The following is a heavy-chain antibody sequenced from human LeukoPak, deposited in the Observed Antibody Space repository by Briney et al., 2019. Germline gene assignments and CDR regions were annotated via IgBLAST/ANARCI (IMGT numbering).Heavy chain of an antibody. CDR2: ISSSSSYI. D-gene: IGHD3-22*01. J-gene: IGHJ5*02. CDR3: ASSSGSTLGWFDP. V-gene: IGHV3-21*04. CDR1: GFTFSSYS. Sequence: GGSLRLSCAASGFTFSSYSMNWVRQAPGKGLEWVSSISSSSSYIYYADSVKGRFTISRDNAKNSLYLQMNSLRAEDTAVYYCASSSGSTLGWFDPWGQGTLVTVSS.